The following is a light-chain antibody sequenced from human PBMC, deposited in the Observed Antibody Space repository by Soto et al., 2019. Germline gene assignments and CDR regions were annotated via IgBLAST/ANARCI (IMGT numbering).Light chain of an antibody. CDR3: QQANSFPWT. J-gene: IGKJ1*01. V-gene: IGKV1-12*02. CDR1: QDVSSW. CDR2: SAT. Sequence: DIQMTQSPSSVSAAVGDRVTITCRASQDVSSWLVWYQQKAGKAPKLLIYSATTLQSGVPSRFSGSGSGTDFTLTISSLQPEDFATYYCQQANSFPWTFGQGTKVEIK.